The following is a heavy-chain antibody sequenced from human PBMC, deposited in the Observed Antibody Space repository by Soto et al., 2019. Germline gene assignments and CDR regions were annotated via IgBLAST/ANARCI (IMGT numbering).Heavy chain of an antibody. CDR3: ARHPGYYDVLTGYSTYYFDY. CDR1: GGSISSYY. CDR2: IYYRGNT. J-gene: IGHJ4*02. V-gene: IGHV4-59*08. D-gene: IGHD3-9*01. Sequence: SETLSLTCTVSGGSISSYYWSWIRQPPGKGLEWIGYIYYRGNTNYNPSFKSRVTISLDTSKNQFSLRLSSVTAADTAIYYCARHPGYYDVLTGYSTYYFDYWGQGALVTVSS.